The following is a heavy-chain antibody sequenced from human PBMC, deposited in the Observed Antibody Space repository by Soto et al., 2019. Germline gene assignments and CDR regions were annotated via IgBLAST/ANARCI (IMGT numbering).Heavy chain of an antibody. V-gene: IGHV1-69*02. CDR1: GGTFSRYT. J-gene: IGHJ4*02. CDR2: IIPILGIA. Sequence: QVQLVQSGAEVKKPGSSVKVSCKASGGTFSRYTISWVRQAPGQGLEWMGRIIPILGIANYAQKFQGRVTITADKSTSTAYMELSSLRSEDTAVYYCARSPLGGKSLDYWGQGTLVTVSS. CDR3: ARSPLGGKSLDY.